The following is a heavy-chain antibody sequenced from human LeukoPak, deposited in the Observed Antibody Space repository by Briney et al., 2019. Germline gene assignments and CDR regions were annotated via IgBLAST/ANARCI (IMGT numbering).Heavy chain of an antibody. CDR2: IDPSDSYT. J-gene: IGHJ3*01. D-gene: IGHD4-23*01. Sequence: GESLNISCKASGYTYTKHWISWVRQMPGKGLEWMGRIDPSDSYTIYSPSFQGHVTISSDKPIGIAYLQWSSLKASDTAMYYCARIRDGGNSHDASDVWGQGTLVTVSS. CDR1: GYTYTKHW. CDR3: ARIRDGGNSHDASDV. V-gene: IGHV5-10-1*01.